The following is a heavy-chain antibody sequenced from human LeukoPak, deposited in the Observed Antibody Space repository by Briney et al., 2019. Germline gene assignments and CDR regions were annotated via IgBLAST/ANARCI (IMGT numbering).Heavy chain of an antibody. D-gene: IGHD5-24*01. CDR1: GVSISSSSCY. V-gene: IGHV4-39*07. Sequence: SETLSLTCTVSGVSISSSSCYWGWIRQPPGKGLEWIGSIYYSGSTYYNPSLKSRVTISVDTSKNQFSLKLSSVTAADTAVYYCARESLTWLQSRTSWFDPWGQGTLVTVSS. J-gene: IGHJ5*02. CDR3: ARESLTWLQSRTSWFDP. CDR2: IYYSGST.